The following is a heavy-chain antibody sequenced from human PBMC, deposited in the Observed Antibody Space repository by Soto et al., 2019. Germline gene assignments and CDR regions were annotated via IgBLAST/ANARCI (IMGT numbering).Heavy chain of an antibody. CDR2: IKSKTDGGTT. D-gene: IGHD3-3*01. CDR3: TGGYLEWLFEAYYYYGMDV. Sequence: GGSLRLSCAASGFTFSNAWMSWVRQAPGKGLEWVGRIKSKTDGGTTDYAAPVKGRFTISRDDSKNTLYLQMNSLKTEDTAVYYCTGGYLEWLFEAYYYYGMDVWGQGTTVTVSS. V-gene: IGHV3-15*01. J-gene: IGHJ6*02. CDR1: GFTFSNAW.